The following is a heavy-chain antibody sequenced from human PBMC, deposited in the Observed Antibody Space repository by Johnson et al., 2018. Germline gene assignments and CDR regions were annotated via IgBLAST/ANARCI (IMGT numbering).Heavy chain of an antibody. CDR1: GFTFDDYA. J-gene: IGHJ3*02. CDR2: ISWDSDRK. V-gene: IGHV3-9*01. CDR3: ARGGSLGWNSFDAFDI. Sequence: VQLVQSGGGLVQPGRSLRLSCAASGFTFDDYAMHWVRQAPGKGLEWVSGISWDSDRKGYADSVKGRFTISRDNAKNFLYLQLNSLRAEDTALDYCARGGSLGWNSFDAFDIWGQGTMVTVSS. D-gene: IGHD1-7*01.